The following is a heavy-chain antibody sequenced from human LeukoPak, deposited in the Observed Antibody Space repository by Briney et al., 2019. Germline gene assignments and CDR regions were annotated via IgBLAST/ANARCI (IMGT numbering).Heavy chain of an antibody. CDR3: AKDITYRIIGAPAV. V-gene: IGHV3-43*02. J-gene: IGHJ4*02. D-gene: IGHD3-3*02. CDR2: ISWDGGST. CDR1: GFTFDAYA. Sequence: FLRLSCAASGFTFDAYAMHWVRQAPGKGLEWVSLISWDGGSTYYAYSMRGRFTISRETSNNSLYLQMYILRPEDTALYYGAKDITYRIIGAPAVWGQGKLVTVSS.